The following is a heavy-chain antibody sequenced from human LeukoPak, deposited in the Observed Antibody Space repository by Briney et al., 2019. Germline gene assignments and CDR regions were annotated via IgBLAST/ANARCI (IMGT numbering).Heavy chain of an antibody. J-gene: IGHJ6*02. Sequence: ASVTVSCTASGYTFTSYDMNWVRQAPGQGLEWMGWMNPNSGNTGYAQKFQGRVTMTRNTSISTAYMELSSLRSEDTAVYYCARAYPPYYYDFWSGYYPYYYYGMDVWGQGTTVTVSS. V-gene: IGHV1-8*01. CDR2: MNPNSGNT. CDR3: ARAYPPYYYDFWSGYYPYYYYGMDV. CDR1: GYTFTSYD. D-gene: IGHD3-3*01.